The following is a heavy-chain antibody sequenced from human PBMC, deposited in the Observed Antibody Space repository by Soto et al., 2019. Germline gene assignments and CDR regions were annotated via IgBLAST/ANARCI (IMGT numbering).Heavy chain of an antibody. J-gene: IGHJ6*02. CDR1: GFTFGDYA. D-gene: IGHD3-22*01. Sequence: SGGSLRLSCTASGFTFGDYAMSWFRQAPGKGLEWVGFIRSKAYGGTTEYAASVKGRFTISRDDSKSIAYLQMNSLKTEDTAVYYCTRVRFDDSSGYYLGNYYYGMDVWGQGTTVTVSS. CDR2: IRSKAYGGTT. CDR3: TRVRFDDSSGYYLGNYYYGMDV. V-gene: IGHV3-49*03.